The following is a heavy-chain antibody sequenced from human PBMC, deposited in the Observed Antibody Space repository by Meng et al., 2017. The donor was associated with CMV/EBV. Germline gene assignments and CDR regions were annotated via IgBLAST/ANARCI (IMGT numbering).Heavy chain of an antibody. CDR3: AIGSNHNY. CDR1: GFTFDDYG. Sequence: GGSLRLSCAASGFTFDDYGMSWVRQAPGKGLEWVSTISGSGSSSTYYADSVKGRFTISRDNSKNTVFLQMNSLRVEDTAVYYCAIGSNHNYWGQGTLVTVSS. J-gene: IGHJ4*02. V-gene: IGHV3-23*01. D-gene: IGHD1-14*01. CDR2: ISGSGSSST.